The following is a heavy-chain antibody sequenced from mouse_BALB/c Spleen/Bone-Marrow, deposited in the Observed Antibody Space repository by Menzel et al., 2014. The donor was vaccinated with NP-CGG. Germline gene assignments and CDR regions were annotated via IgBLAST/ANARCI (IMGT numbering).Heavy chain of an antibody. CDR1: GYAFTNYL. Sequence: QVQLQQSGAELVRPGTSVKVSCKASGYAFTNYLIEWAKQRPRQGLEWIGVINPGSGSSNYNENFKGKATLTADRSSSTAYMLLNSLTSDDSAVYFCARSRGYDVGPFAFWGQGTLVTVSA. J-gene: IGHJ3*01. V-gene: IGHV1-54*01. D-gene: IGHD2-2*01. CDR3: ARSRGYDVGPFAF. CDR2: INPGSGSS.